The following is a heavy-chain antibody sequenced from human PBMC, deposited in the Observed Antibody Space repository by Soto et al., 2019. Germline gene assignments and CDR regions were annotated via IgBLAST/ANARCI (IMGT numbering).Heavy chain of an antibody. V-gene: IGHV4-61*01. J-gene: IGHJ4*02. D-gene: IGHD4-17*01. CDR2: GSYSGTT. Sequence: QVQLQESGPGLVKPSETLSLTCTVSGVSVNSGSFYWAWIRQPPGKGLEWIGFGSYSGTTNYKPALKSRVTISVDTTRSQISLKVTSLTAADTAVYYCARGATVTKYDYWVKGTLVTVSS. CDR3: ARGATVTKYDY. CDR1: GVSVNSGSFY.